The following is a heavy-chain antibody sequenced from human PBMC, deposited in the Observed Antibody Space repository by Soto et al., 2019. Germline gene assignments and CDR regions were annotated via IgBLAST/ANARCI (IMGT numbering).Heavy chain of an antibody. D-gene: IGHD5-18*01. V-gene: IGHV1-8*02. CDR3: ARMESFGSLNWFDP. Sequence: ASVKVSCKASGYTFTNNDVSWVRQATGQGLEWMGWMNPGSGDTGYAQKFQGRVTMTRDISIATAYMELNSLTSEDTAIYYCARMESFGSLNWFDPWGQGTMVTVSS. J-gene: IGHJ5*02. CDR2: MNPGSGDT. CDR1: GYTFTNND.